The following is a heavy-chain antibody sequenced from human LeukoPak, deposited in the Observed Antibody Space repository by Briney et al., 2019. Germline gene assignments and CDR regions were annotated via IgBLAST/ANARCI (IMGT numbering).Heavy chain of an antibody. Sequence: ASVKVSCKASGGTFSSYAISWVRQAPGQGLEWMGGIIPIFGTANYAQKFQGRVTITADESTSTAYMELSSLRSEDTAVYYCARVDLLWFGERKEYYFDYWGQGTLVTVSS. CDR2: IIPIFGTA. CDR3: ARVDLLWFGERKEYYFDY. CDR1: GGTFSSYA. V-gene: IGHV1-69*13. D-gene: IGHD3-10*01. J-gene: IGHJ4*02.